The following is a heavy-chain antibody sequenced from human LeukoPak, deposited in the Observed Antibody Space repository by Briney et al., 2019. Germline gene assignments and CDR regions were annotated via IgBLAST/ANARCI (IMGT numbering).Heavy chain of an antibody. CDR3: VRDGTVPGT. Sequence: PGGSLRLSCAASGFTFSSYAINWVRQAPGKGLDWVSAIDGTGVHTYYADSVKGRFTIVRDNSKNTLYLQMNSLRAEDTAVYYCVRDGTVPGTWGQGTLVTVSS. CDR1: GFTFSSYA. V-gene: IGHV3-23*01. J-gene: IGHJ5*02. CDR2: IDGTGVHT. D-gene: IGHD6-6*01.